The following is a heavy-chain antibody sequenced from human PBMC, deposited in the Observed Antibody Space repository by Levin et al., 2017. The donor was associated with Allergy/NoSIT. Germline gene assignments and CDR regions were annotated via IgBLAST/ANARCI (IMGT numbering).Heavy chain of an antibody. CDR3: ASLDSGTYLGSSYYYYGMDV. CDR1: NGSISSSSFW. V-gene: IGHV4-39*01. J-gene: IGHJ6*02. CDR2: IYSSGNT. Sequence: SETLSLTCTVSNGSISSSSFWWAWIRQPPGKGLEWIGTIYSSGNTYYNPSLKSRVTISVATSKHQFSLNLSSVTAADTAVYYCASLDSGTYLGSSYYYYGMDVWGQGTTVTVSS. D-gene: IGHD1-26*01.